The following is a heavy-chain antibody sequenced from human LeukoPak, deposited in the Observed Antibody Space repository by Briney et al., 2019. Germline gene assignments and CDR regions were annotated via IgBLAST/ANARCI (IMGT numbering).Heavy chain of an antibody. Sequence: ASVKVSCKASGYTFTCYYMHWVRQAPGQGLEWMGWINPNSGGTNYAQKFQGRVTMTRDTSISKAYMELSRLRSDHTPVYYCARDTIFPVVTYSFDPSRPGPLLTVSS. D-gene: IGHD3-3*01. CDR2: INPNSGGT. J-gene: IGHJ5*02. CDR3: ARDTIFPVVTYSFDP. V-gene: IGHV1-2*02. CDR1: GYTFTCYY.